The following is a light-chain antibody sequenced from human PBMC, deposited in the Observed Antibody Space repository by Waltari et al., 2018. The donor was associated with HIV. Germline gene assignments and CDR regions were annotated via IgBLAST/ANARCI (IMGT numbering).Light chain of an antibody. Sequence: DIVLTQSPATLSLPPGARATLSCSASQSVSRNLALYLNKPGQTPVRLIYCASTRATGISARISGSESETEVNHTISSLQSEEYAVFYCEHYNNLPYSFRHGTKLEI. CDR1: QSVSRN. V-gene: IGKV3-15*01. J-gene: IGKJ2*03. CDR2: CAS. CDR3: EHYNNLPYS.